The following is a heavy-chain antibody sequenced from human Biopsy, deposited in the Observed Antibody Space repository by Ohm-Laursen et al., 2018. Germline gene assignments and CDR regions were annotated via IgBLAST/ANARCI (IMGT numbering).Heavy chain of an antibody. CDR3: ATELLPPGVGGPWLDS. V-gene: IGHV3-21*06. Sequence: SLRLSCAAPGVTLSGYGMNWVRQAPGKGLEWVSSISASSSYIYYADSVKGRFTVSRDNTKNTLYLQMNSLRVADTAIYFCATELLPPGVGGPWLDSWGQGTPVTVSS. CDR2: ISASSSYI. D-gene: IGHD3-10*01. J-gene: IGHJ5*01. CDR1: GVTLSGYG.